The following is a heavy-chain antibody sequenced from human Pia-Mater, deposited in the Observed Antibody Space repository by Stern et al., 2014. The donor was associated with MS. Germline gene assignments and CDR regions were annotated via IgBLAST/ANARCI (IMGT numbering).Heavy chain of an antibody. J-gene: IGHJ1*01. Sequence: MQLVESGGGLGKPGGSLRLSCATSGFTFSDYYMNWIRQAPGKGLEWIAYISGSGDTIHYIDSVKGRFNISRENVKNTLYLQMNSLRAEDTAIYYCARDRLSGGWFLQHWGQGTLVTVSS. CDR1: GFTFSDYY. D-gene: IGHD6-19*01. CDR3: ARDRLSGGWFLQH. V-gene: IGHV3-11*01. CDR2: ISGSGDTI.